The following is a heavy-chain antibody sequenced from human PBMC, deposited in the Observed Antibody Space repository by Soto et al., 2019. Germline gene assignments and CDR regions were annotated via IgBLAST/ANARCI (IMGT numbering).Heavy chain of an antibody. J-gene: IGHJ6*02. D-gene: IGHD2-21*02. Sequence: EVQLLESGGGLVQPGGSLRLSCAASGFTFISYAMSWVRQAPGKGLEWVSAISGSGGSTYYADSVKGRFTISRDNSNNTLYLQMKSLRAADTAVYYCAKGLAYCGGDCYLSYYYYGMDVWGQGTTVTVSS. CDR1: GFTFISYA. CDR2: ISGSGGST. V-gene: IGHV3-23*01. CDR3: AKGLAYCGGDCYLSYYYYGMDV.